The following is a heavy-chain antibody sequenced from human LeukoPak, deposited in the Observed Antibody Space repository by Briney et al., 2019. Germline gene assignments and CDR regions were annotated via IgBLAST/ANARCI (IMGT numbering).Heavy chain of an antibody. Sequence: GGSLRLSCVASGFTFNNYWMSWVRQAPGKGLEWVASIKQDGSDKYYVDSVRGRFTNSRDNAKNSLYLQMSSLRAGDTAVYYCARGYMTADYWGQGSLVTVSS. CDR3: ARGYMTADY. V-gene: IGHV3-7*05. CDR1: GFTFNNYW. CDR2: IKQDGSDK. D-gene: IGHD2-2*02. J-gene: IGHJ4*02.